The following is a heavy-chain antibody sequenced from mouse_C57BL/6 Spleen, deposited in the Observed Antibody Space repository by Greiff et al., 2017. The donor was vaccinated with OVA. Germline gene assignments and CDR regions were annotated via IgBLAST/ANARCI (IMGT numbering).Heavy chain of an antibody. CDR2: INPYNGGT. Sequence: EVQLQQSGPVLVKPGASVKMSCKASGYTFTDYYMNWVKQSHGKSLEWIGVINPYNGGTSYNQKFKGKATLTVDKSSSTAYIELNSLTSEDSAVYYWARRGLRRDFDYWGQGTTLTVSS. D-gene: IGHD2-4*01. V-gene: IGHV1-19*01. J-gene: IGHJ2*01. CDR3: ARRGLRRDFDY. CDR1: GYTFTDYY.